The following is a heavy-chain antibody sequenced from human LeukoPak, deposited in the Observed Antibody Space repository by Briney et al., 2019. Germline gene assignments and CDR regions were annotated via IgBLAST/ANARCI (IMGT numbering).Heavy chain of an antibody. Sequence: PGGSLRLSCAASGFTFSSYAMSWVRQAPGKGLEWVSAISGSGGSTYYADSVKGRFTISRDNSKNTLYLQMNSLRAEDTAVYDCAKLKTIFGVVIDYWGQGTLVTVSS. CDR2: ISGSGGST. D-gene: IGHD3-3*01. V-gene: IGHV3-23*01. J-gene: IGHJ4*02. CDR3: AKLKTIFGVVIDY. CDR1: GFTFSSYA.